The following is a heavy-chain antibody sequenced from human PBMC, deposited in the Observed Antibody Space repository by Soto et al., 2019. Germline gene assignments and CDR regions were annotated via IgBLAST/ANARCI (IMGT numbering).Heavy chain of an antibody. CDR2: INSDGRST. CDR1: GFTFSSYW. J-gene: IGHJ3*02. V-gene: IGHV3-74*01. Sequence: EVQLVESGGGLVQPGGSLRLSCAASGFTFSSYWMHWVRQAPGKGLVWVSRINSDGRSTGYADSVKGRFTISRDNAKNPLYLQMNSLRAEDTAVYYCAVIPRPGDGFAIWGQGTMVTVSS. D-gene: IGHD2-21*01. CDR3: AVIPRPGDGFAI.